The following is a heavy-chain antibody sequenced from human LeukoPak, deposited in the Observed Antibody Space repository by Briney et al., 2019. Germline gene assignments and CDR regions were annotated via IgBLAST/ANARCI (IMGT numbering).Heavy chain of an antibody. D-gene: IGHD3-10*01. J-gene: IGHJ4*02. V-gene: IGHV4-39*01. CDR3: ARRYIRTMVRGVDY. Sequence: SETLSLTCTVSGGSISSSSYYWGWIRQPPGKGLEWIGSIYYSGSTYYNPSLKSRVTISVDTSKNQFSLKLSSVTAADTAVYYCARRYIRTMVRGVDYWGQGTLVTVSS. CDR1: GGSISSSSYY. CDR2: IYYSGST.